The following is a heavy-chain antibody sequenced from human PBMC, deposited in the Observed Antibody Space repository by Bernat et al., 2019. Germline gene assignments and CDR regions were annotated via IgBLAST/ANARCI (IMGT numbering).Heavy chain of an antibody. J-gene: IGHJ3*02. D-gene: IGHD3-10*01. CDR1: GFTFSDYY. Sequence: QVQLVESGGGLVKPGGSLRLSCAASGFTFSDYYMSWIRQAPGKWLEWVSYISSSSSYTNYADSVKGRFTISRDNAKNSLYLQMNSLRAEDTAVYYCATPITSAFDIWGQGTMVTVSS. CDR3: ATPITSAFDI. CDR2: ISSSSSYT. V-gene: IGHV3-11*06.